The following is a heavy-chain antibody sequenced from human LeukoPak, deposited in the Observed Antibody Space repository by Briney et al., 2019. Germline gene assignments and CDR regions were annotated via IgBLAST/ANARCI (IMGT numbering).Heavy chain of an antibody. D-gene: IGHD5-18*01. V-gene: IGHV5-51*01. CDR2: IYPGDSDT. CDR1: GYRFTSYW. Sequence: GESLQISCQGSGYRFTSYWIGWVRRLPGKGLEWMGIIYPGDSDTRYSPSFQGQVTISADKSISTAYLQWSSLKASDTAMYYCARPPRGYSYGSLYWGQGTLVTVSS. CDR3: ARPPRGYSYGSLY. J-gene: IGHJ4*02.